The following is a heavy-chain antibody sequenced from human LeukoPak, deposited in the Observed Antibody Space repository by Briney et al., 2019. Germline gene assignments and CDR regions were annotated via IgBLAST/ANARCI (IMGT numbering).Heavy chain of an antibody. CDR3: ARDYDFWSGYYDY. V-gene: IGHV4-4*07. Sequence: NPSETLSLTCTVSGGSISIYYWSWIRQPAGKGLEWIGRIYTSGSTNYNPSLKSRVTMSVDTSKNQFSLKLSSVTAADTAVYYCARDYDFWSGYYDYWGQGTLVTVSS. J-gene: IGHJ4*02. CDR1: GGSISIYY. CDR2: IYTSGST. D-gene: IGHD3-3*01.